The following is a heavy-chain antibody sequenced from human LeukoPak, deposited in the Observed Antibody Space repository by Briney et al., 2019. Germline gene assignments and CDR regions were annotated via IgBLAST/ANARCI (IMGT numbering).Heavy chain of an antibody. CDR2: ISSSGSTI. V-gene: IGHV3-11*01. Sequence: GGSLRLSCAASGFTFSDYYMSWIRQAPGKGLEWASYISSSGSTIYYADSVKGRFTISRDNAKNSLYLQMNSLRAEDTAVYYCARDSSSYGSPYNWFDPWGQGTLVTVSS. D-gene: IGHD6-13*01. CDR3: ARDSSSYGSPYNWFDP. CDR1: GFTFSDYY. J-gene: IGHJ5*02.